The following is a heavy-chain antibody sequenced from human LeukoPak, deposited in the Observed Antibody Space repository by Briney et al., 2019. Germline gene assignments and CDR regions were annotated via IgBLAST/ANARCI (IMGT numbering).Heavy chain of an antibody. D-gene: IGHD1-26*01. J-gene: IGHJ4*02. CDR3: ARDWELGH. Sequence: SETLSLTCTVSGGSIGNFFWSWIRQPPGEGLEWIGFIYENGRTSYNPPLKSRVTISVDMSKNQFSLRLTSMTAADTAVYYCARDWELGHWGRGILVTVTS. CDR1: GGSIGNFF. CDR2: IYENGRT. V-gene: IGHV4-59*01.